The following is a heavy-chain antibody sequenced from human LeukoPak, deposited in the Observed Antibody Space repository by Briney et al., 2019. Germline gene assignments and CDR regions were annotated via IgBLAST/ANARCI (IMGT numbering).Heavy chain of an antibody. Sequence: GGSLRLSCAASGFTFSDYYMSWIRQAPGKGLEWVSYITGSGSTIYYADSVKGRFTISRDNAKKSLFLQMNSLRAEDTAVYYCARGVANGDYGGDYWGQGTLVTVSS. D-gene: IGHD4-17*01. V-gene: IGHV3-11*01. CDR3: ARGVANGDYGGDY. J-gene: IGHJ4*02. CDR2: ITGSGSTI. CDR1: GFTFSDYY.